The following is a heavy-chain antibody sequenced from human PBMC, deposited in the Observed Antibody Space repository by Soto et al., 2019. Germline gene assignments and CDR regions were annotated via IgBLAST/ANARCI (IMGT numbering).Heavy chain of an antibody. CDR1: GFTFSSYV. J-gene: IGHJ6*02. CDR2: ISYDGSNK. CDR3: AKDTDVVVVVAATYYGMDV. D-gene: IGHD2-15*01. V-gene: IGHV3-30*18. Sequence: PGGSLRLSCAASGFTFSSYVMHWVRQAPGKGLEWVAVISYDGSNKYYADSVKGRFTISRDNSKNTLYLQMNSLRAEDTAVYYCAKDTDVVVVVAATYYGMDVWGQGTTVTVSS.